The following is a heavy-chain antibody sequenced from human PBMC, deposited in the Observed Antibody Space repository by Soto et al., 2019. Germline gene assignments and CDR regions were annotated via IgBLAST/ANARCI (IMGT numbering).Heavy chain of an antibody. D-gene: IGHD2-2*01. CDR3: ARAYVVVVVPAAPGVFDP. CDR2: IYYSGST. V-gene: IGHV4-31*03. CDR1: GGSISSGGYY. Sequence: SETLSLTCTVSGGSISSGGYYWSWIRQHPGKGLEWIGYIYYSGSTYYNPSLKSRVTISVDTSKNQFSLKLSSVTAADTAVYYCARAYVVVVVPAAPGVFDPWGQGTLVTVSS. J-gene: IGHJ5*02.